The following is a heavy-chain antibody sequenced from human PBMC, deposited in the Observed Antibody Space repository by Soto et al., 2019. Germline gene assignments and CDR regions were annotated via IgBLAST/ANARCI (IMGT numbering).Heavy chain of an antibody. Sequence: QVQFVQSGAELKKPGASVKVSCKASGYTFTNYAMHWVRQAPGQRLEWMGWINAGNGNTKYSQKFQGIATITRDTSVRTAYVKMTSLRSDDTAVYYCARTGYCSSTSCTDAFDIWGQGTLVTVSS. V-gene: IGHV1-3*01. J-gene: IGHJ3*02. CDR1: GYTFTNYA. CDR2: INAGNGNT. CDR3: ARTGYCSSTSCTDAFDI. D-gene: IGHD2-2*01.